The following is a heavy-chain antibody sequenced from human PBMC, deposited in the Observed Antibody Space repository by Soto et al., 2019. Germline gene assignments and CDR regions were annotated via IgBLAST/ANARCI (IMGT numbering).Heavy chain of an antibody. CDR3: ARVGRGLGYCSSTSCPNYYFDY. CDR1: GGSFSGYY. D-gene: IGHD2-2*01. Sequence: QVQLQQWGAGLLKPSETLSLTCAVYGGSFSGYYWSWIRQPPGKGLEWIGEINHSGSTNYNPSLKRRVTISVDTSNNQFSLKLSSVTAADTAVYYCARVGRGLGYCSSTSCPNYYFDYWGQGTLVTVSS. V-gene: IGHV4-34*01. CDR2: INHSGST. J-gene: IGHJ4*02.